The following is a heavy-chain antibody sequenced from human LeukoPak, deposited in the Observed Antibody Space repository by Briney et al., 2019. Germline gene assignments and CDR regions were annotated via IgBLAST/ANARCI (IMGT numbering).Heavy chain of an antibody. CDR3: ARGGYTTGGYWYLDR. D-gene: IGHD4-17*01. V-gene: IGHV4-59*01. CDR2: IYYRGST. CDR1: GGSLSTYY. J-gene: IGHJ2*01. Sequence: SETLSLTCTVSGGSLSTYYWSWLRQPPGKGLQWIGYIYYRGSTNYNPSLKSRVTISVDTSKNQFSLQLSSVTAADTAVYYCARGGYTTGGYWYLDRGGRGTLGTVSS.